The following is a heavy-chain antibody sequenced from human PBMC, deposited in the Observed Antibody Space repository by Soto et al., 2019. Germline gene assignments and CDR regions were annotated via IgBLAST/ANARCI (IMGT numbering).Heavy chain of an antibody. Sequence: PGGSLRLSCAASGFTFSSYAMHWVRQAPGKGLEWVAVISYDGSNKYYADSVKGRFTISRDNSKNTLYLQMNSLRAEDTAVYYCARDRQGLYYGSGSRYYYYGMDVWGQGTTVTVSS. CDR3: ARDRQGLYYGSGSRYYYYGMDV. CDR1: GFTFSSYA. V-gene: IGHV3-30-3*01. J-gene: IGHJ6*02. CDR2: ISYDGSNK. D-gene: IGHD3-10*01.